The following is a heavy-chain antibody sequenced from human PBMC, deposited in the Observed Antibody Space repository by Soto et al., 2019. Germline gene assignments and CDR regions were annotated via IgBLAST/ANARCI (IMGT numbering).Heavy chain of an antibody. CDR3: ARELAGATDY. D-gene: IGHD1-26*01. CDR2: INPSGAIT. CDR1: GYTFTSYY. J-gene: IGHJ4*02. Sequence: GASVKVSCKASGYTFTSYYIHWVRQAPGQGLEWMGVINPSGAITGYAQKFQGRVTMTRDTSTSTVYMELSSLISDDTAVYYCARELAGATDYWGQGTLVTVSS. V-gene: IGHV1-46*01.